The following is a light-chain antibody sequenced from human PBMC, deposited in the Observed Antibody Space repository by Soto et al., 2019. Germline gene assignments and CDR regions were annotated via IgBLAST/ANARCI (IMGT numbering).Light chain of an antibody. J-gene: IGKJ1*01. V-gene: IGKV1-5*01. CDR2: DAS. CDR1: QGISRW. Sequence: DIQMTQSPSTLCASVGDRVTISCRASQGISRWFAWHQQNPGTAPNLLIYDASSFQSGPPTSFSGIASAKVFPLTISSLQPDDFATYYCQQYNSHWTFGQGTKVDIK. CDR3: QQYNSHWT.